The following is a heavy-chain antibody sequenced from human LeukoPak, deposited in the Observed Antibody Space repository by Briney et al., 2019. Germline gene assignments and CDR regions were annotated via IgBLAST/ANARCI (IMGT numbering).Heavy chain of an antibody. J-gene: IGHJ4*02. CDR2: ISSNGGST. V-gene: IGHV3-64*01. CDR3: ARTKFYYYGSGPLDY. Sequence: PGGSLRLSCAASGFTFSSYAMHWVRQAPGKRLEYVSAISSNGGSTYYANSVKGRFTISRDNSKNTLYLQMGSLRAEDMAVYYCARTKFYYYGSGPLDYWGQGTLVTVSS. CDR1: GFTFSSYA. D-gene: IGHD3-10*01.